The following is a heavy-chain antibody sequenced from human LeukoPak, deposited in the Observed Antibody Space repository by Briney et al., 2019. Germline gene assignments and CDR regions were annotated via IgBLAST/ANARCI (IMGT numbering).Heavy chain of an antibody. CDR3: TRELAAGEHYYYGRDV. Sequence: ASVKVSCRASVYTFTGYYMHWVRQAPGQGLEWMGWINPNSGGTNYAQKFQGRVTMTRDTSISTAYMELSRLRSDGTAVYYCTRELAAGEHYYYGRDVWGQGTTVTVSS. CDR1: VYTFTGYY. V-gene: IGHV1-2*02. CDR2: INPNSGGT. D-gene: IGHD3-10*01. J-gene: IGHJ6*02.